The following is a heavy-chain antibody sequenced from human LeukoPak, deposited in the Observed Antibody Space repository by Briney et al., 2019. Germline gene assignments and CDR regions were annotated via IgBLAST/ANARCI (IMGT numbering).Heavy chain of an antibody. CDR2: INQDGSEE. J-gene: IGHJ5*02. CDR3: ATDGAGFDT. Sequence: GGSLRLSCVASGFTFRNYWMTWVRQAPGKGLEWVAHINQDGSEEHYMDSVKARFTISRDNAKNSLSLQMNSLRAEDTAVYYCATDGAGFDTWGQGTKVTVSS. CDR1: GFTFRNYW. V-gene: IGHV3-7*01.